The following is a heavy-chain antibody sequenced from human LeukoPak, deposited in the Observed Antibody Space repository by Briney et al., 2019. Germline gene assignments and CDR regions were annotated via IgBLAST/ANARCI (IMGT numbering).Heavy chain of an antibody. CDR2: ISAYNGNT. CDR1: GYTFTSYG. D-gene: IGHD3-22*01. J-gene: IGHJ4*02. V-gene: IGHV1-18*01. Sequence: ASVKVSCKASGYTFTSYGISWVRPAPGQGLEWMGWISAYNGNTNYAQKLQGRVTMTTDTSTSTAYMELRSLRSDDTAVYYCARAGYYDSSGYYSSFDYWGQGTLVTVSS. CDR3: ARAGYYDSSGYYSSFDY.